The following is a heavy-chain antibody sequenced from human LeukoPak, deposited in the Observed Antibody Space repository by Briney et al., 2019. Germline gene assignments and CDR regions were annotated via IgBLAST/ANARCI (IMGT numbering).Heavy chain of an antibody. V-gene: IGHV1-2*02. D-gene: IGHD3-3*01. CDR2: INPNSGGT. J-gene: IGHJ4*02. Sequence: ASVKVSCKASGYTFTGYYMHWVRQAPGQGLEWMGWINPNSGGTNYAPKFQGRVTMTRDTSISTAYMELSRLRSDDTAVYYCATSFWSGYYWDYWGQGTLVTVSS. CDR1: GYTFTGYY. CDR3: ATSFWSGYYWDY.